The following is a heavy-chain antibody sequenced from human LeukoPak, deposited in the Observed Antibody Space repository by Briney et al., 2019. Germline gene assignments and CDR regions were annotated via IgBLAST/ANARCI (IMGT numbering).Heavy chain of an antibody. CDR1: GFTFDDYA. Sequence: GGSLRLSCAASGFTFDDYAMHWVRQAPGKGLEWVSGISWNSGTIGHADSVKGRFTISRDNAKNSLYLQMNSLRAEDTALYYCATANTITGPDYWGQGTLVTVSS. V-gene: IGHV3-9*01. D-gene: IGHD5-12*01. CDR2: ISWNSGTI. CDR3: ATANTITGPDY. J-gene: IGHJ4*02.